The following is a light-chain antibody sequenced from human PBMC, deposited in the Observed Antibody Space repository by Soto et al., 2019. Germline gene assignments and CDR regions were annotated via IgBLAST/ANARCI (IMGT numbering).Light chain of an antibody. Sequence: DIQMTQSPYSLSASVGDRVTITCRASQSIRSYLNWYQQKPGKAPKLLIYAASSLQSGVPSRFSGSGSGTDFTLTISSLQPEDVATYYCQQSYSTPYTFGQVTKLEIK. CDR2: AAS. J-gene: IGKJ2*01. CDR1: QSIRSY. V-gene: IGKV1-39*01. CDR3: QQSYSTPYT.